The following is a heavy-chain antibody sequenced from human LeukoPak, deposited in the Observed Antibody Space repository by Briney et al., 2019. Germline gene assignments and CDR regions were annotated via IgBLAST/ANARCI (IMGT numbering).Heavy chain of an antibody. CDR1: GFTFSSYA. D-gene: IGHD3-9*01. J-gene: IGHJ4*02. Sequence: PGRSLRLSCAASGFTFSSYAMHWVRQAPGKGLEWVAVISYDGSNKYYADSVKGRFTISRDNSKNTLYLQMNSLRAEDTAVYYCARVNRNDILTGYSDYWGQGTLVTVSS. V-gene: IGHV3-30*04. CDR3: ARVNRNDILTGYSDY. CDR2: ISYDGSNK.